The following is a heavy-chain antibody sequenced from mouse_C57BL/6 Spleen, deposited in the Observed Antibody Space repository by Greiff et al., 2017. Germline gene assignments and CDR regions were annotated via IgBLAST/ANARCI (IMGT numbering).Heavy chain of an antibody. J-gene: IGHJ1*03. CDR2: IDPSDSYT. CDR1: GYTFTSYW. D-gene: IGHD1-1*01. Sequence: VQLQQPGAELVKPGASVKLSCKASGYTFTSYWMQWVKQRPGQGLEWIGEIDPSDSYTNYNQKFKGKATLTVDTSSSTAYMQLSSLTSEDSAVYYGARNRDGSSRYRYFEGWGTGTTVTVAS. V-gene: IGHV1-50*01. CDR3: ARNRDGSSRYRYFEG.